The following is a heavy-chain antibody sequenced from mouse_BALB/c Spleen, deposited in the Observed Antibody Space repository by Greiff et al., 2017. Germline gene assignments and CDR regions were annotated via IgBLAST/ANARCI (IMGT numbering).Heavy chain of an antibody. CDR3: ARQGYDGYYFDY. V-gene: IGHV5-6*01. J-gene: IGHJ2*01. CDR2: ISSGGSYT. D-gene: IGHD2-3*01. Sequence: EVMLVESGGDLVKPGGSLKLSCAASGFTFSSYGMSWVRQTPDKRLEWVATISSGGSYTYYPDSVKGRFTISRDNAKNTLYLQMSSLKSEDTAMYYCARQGYDGYYFDYWGQGTTLTVSS. CDR1: GFTFSSYG.